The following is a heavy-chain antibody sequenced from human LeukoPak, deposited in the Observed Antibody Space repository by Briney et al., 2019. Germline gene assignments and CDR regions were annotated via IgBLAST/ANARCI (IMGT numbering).Heavy chain of an antibody. CDR2: ISPTDGYT. J-gene: IGHJ4*02. V-gene: IGHV3-23*01. CDR3: AKLTSGWFEDF. D-gene: IGHD6-19*01. Sequence: PGGCLRLSCAASGFTFSAYPMTWVRQAPGKGLEWVSTISPTDGYTYYVDSVKGRFTISRDFSKNTLYLQMNSLRAEDTAVYFCAKLTSGWFEDFWGQGTLVTVSS. CDR1: GFTFSAYP.